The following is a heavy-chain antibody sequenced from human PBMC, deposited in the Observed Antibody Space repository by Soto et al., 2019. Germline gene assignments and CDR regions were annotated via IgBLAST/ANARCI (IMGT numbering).Heavy chain of an antibody. Sequence: GGSLRLSCAASGFTFSSYAMSWVRQAPGKGLEWVSAISGSGGSTYYADSVKGRFTISRDNSKNTLYLQMNSLRAEDTAVYYCAKDKGGYCSSTSCSRPNDAFDIWGQGTMVTVSS. D-gene: IGHD2-2*01. CDR2: ISGSGGST. CDR3: AKDKGGYCSSTSCSRPNDAFDI. CDR1: GFTFSSYA. V-gene: IGHV3-23*01. J-gene: IGHJ3*02.